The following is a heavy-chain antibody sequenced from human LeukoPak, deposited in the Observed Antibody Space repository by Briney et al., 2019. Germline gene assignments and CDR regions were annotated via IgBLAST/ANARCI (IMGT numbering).Heavy chain of an antibody. V-gene: IGHV3-53*01. CDR2: IHTGGTT. D-gene: IGHD3-10*01. J-gene: IGHJ4*02. CDR3: ARVWFGYFFQ. CDR1: GFDVSYNY. Sequence: GGSLRLSCAASGFDVSYNYVGWVRQAPGKGLEWVSVIHTGGTTHYADSVKGRLTISKDNSNNTVYLQMNSVGVEDTAVYYCARVWFGYFFQWGQGALVTVSS.